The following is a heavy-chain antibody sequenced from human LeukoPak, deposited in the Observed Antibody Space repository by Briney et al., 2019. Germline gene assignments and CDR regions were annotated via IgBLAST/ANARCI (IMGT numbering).Heavy chain of an antibody. CDR3: ARGSRNLFYGDPDYFDY. D-gene: IGHD4-17*01. V-gene: IGHV3-33*01. CDR1: GFTFSSYG. J-gene: IGHJ4*02. CDR2: IWYDGSNK. Sequence: GGSLRLSCAASGFTFSSYGMHWVRQAPGKGLEWAAVIWYDGSNKYYADSVKGRFTISRDNSKNTLYLQMNSLRAEDTAVYYCARGSRNLFYGDPDYFDYWGQGTLATVSS.